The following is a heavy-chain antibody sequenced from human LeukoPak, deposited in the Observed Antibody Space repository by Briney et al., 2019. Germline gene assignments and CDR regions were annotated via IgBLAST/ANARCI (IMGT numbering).Heavy chain of an antibody. Sequence: GGSLRLSCAASGFTFSSYAMHWVRQAPGKGLEYVSAICSNGGSTYYANSVKGRFTISRDNSKNTLYLQMGSLRAEDMAVYYCARDRTCGGDCYIFDYWGQGTLVTVSS. CDR2: ICSNGGST. CDR1: GFTFSSYA. CDR3: ARDRTCGGDCYIFDY. D-gene: IGHD2-21*02. J-gene: IGHJ4*02. V-gene: IGHV3-64*01.